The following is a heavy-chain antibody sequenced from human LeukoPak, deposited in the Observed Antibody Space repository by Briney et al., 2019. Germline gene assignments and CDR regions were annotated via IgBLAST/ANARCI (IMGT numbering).Heavy chain of an antibody. V-gene: IGHV3-74*01. J-gene: IGHJ5*02. Sequence: GGSLRLSCAASGFTFSSEWMHWVRHAPGRGLVWISHIDGNGRTTNYGDSVRGRFTVSRDNAKNTLYLQMNSLRAGDTAVYYCARDVPRTSGPWGQGTLVTVSS. D-gene: IGHD3-10*01. CDR2: IDGNGRTT. CDR1: GFTFSSEW. CDR3: ARDVPRTSGP.